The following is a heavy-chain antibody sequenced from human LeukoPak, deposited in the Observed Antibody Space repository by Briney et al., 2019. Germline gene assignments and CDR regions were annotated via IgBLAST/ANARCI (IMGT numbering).Heavy chain of an antibody. CDR2: IYYSGST. V-gene: IGHV4-59*01. CDR3: ARSDYYYYMDV. J-gene: IGHJ6*03. Sequence: PSGTLSLTCTVSGGSISNYYWSWIRQPPGKGLEWIGFIYYSGSTNYNPSLKSRVTISVDTSKNQFSLKLSSVTAADTAVYYCARSDYYYYMDVWGKGTTVTVSS. CDR1: GGSISNYY.